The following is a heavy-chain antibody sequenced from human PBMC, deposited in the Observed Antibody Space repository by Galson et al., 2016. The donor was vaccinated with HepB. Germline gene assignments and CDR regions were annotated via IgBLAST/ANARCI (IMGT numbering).Heavy chain of an antibody. CDR1: GFTFSVHP. Sequence: SLRLSCAASGFTFSVHPLHWVRQAPGKGLEWVAAISNAGNSKYYADSVKGRFTVSRDNSENTMFLQMSSLTSEDTALYYCALRISIFGVEDNWGQGTLVTVSS. CDR2: ISNAGNSK. CDR3: ALRISIFGVEDN. D-gene: IGHD3-3*01. V-gene: IGHV3-30-3*01. J-gene: IGHJ4*02.